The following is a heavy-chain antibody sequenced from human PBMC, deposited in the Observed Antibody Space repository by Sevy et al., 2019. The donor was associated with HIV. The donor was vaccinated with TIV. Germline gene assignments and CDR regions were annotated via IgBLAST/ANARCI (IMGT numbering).Heavy chain of an antibody. CDR2: MHSGGNT. D-gene: IGHD2-8*02. Sequence: SETLSLTCTVSGASITTYYWSWFRQPAGKGLEWIGRMHSGGNTNYNPSLQGRVTMSLDTSKNQFSLTLDFVTAADAAVHYCARDTGKNYWGQGILVTVSS. V-gene: IGHV4-4*07. J-gene: IGHJ4*02. CDR3: ARDTGKNY. CDR1: GASITTYY.